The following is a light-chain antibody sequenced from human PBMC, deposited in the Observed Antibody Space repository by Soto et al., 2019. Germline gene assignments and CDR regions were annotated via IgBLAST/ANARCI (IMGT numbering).Light chain of an antibody. CDR2: SSN. J-gene: IGLJ1*01. CDR3: AAWDDRLNGYV. CDR1: RSNIGTNT. Sequence: QSVLTQPPSASGTPGQRVTISCSGGRSNIGTNTVNWYQQLPGTAPKLRIYSSNQRPSGVPDRFSGSKSGTSASLAISGLQSEDEAVYYCAAWDDRLNGYVFGNGTKVTVL. V-gene: IGLV1-44*01.